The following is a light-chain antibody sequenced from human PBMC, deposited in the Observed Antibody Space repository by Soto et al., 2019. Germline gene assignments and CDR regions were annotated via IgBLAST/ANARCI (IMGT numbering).Light chain of an antibody. CDR2: RNN. CDR1: SSNIGSNT. V-gene: IGLV1-47*01. Sequence: QSVLTQPPSASGTPGQRVTISCSGSSSNIGSNTVNWYQQLPGTAPKLLIYRNNQRPSGVPDRFSGSKSGTSASLAISGLRSEDEADYYCAAWDDSLSGLVFGGGTQLTVL. J-gene: IGLJ3*02. CDR3: AAWDDSLSGLV.